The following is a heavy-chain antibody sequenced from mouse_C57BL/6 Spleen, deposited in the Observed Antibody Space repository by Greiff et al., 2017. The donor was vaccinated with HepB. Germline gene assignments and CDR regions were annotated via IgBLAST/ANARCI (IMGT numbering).Heavy chain of an antibody. D-gene: IGHD1-1*01. CDR2: IYPRSGNT. CDR3: ARWDYYGSSYGYFDY. CDR1: GYTFTSYG. Sequence: VQLQQSGAELARPGASVKLSCKASGYTFTSYGISWVKQRTGQGLEWIGEIYPRSGNTYYNEKFKGKAILTADKSSSTAYMELRSLTSEDSAVYFCARWDYYGSSYGYFDYWGQGTTLTVSS. J-gene: IGHJ2*01. V-gene: IGHV1-81*01.